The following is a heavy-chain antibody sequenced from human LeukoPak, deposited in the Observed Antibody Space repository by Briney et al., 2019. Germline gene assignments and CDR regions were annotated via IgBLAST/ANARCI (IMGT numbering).Heavy chain of an antibody. V-gene: IGHV3-21*04. J-gene: IGHJ4*02. CDR3: ARDPTYYLRCGHFES. D-gene: IGHD4-17*01. CDR2: INDVASHI. CDR1: GFTFTNSA. Sequence: GGSLRHSCAASGFTFTNSAMNWVRQAPGKGLEWVSSINDVASHIYYADSVKGRFTISRDNVKNSVSLQMNNLRAEDTGVYFCARDPTYYLRCGHFESWGQGILVTVSS.